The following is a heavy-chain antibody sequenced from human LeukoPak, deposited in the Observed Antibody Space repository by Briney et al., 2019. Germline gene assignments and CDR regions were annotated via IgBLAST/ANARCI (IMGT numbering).Heavy chain of an antibody. D-gene: IGHD3-16*01. J-gene: IGHJ5*02. CDR2: ISGSGDGT. CDR3: ARDFSRGSHNWFDP. V-gene: IGHV3-23*01. CDR1: GFTFRDYA. Sequence: GGSLRLSCAASGFTFRDYAMSWVRQAPGKGLEWVSAISGSGDGTYYADSVKGRFTISRDNSRNTLHLQMNRLRVEDTAVYYCARDFSRGSHNWFDPWGQGTLATVSS.